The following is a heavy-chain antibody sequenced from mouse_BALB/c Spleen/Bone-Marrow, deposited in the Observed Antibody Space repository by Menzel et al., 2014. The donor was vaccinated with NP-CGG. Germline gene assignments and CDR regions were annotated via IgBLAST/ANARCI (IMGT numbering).Heavy chain of an antibody. CDR2: IYPGSGNT. CDR3: ARSRGYAWFAY. V-gene: IGHV1-77*01. Sequence: VQLQQSGAALARPGASVKLSCKASGYTFTDYYINWVKQRTGQGLEWIGEIYPGSGNTYYNEKFKGKATLTADKSSSTAYMQLSSLTSEDSAVYFCARSRGYAWFAYWGQGTLVTVSA. D-gene: IGHD2-2*01. J-gene: IGHJ3*01. CDR1: GYTFTDYY.